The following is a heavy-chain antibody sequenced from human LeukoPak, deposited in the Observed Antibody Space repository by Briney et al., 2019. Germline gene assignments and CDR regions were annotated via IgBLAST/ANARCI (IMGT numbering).Heavy chain of an antibody. V-gene: IGHV1-69*05. Sequence: GASVKVSCKASGGTFSSYAISWVRQAPGQGLEWMGGIIPIFGTANYAQKFQGRVTMTRDTSTSTVYMELSSLRSEDTAVYYCARAYYHDSSDYYFPLDYWGQGTLVTVSS. CDR1: GGTFSSYA. CDR2: IIPIFGTA. J-gene: IGHJ4*02. CDR3: ARAYYHDSSDYYFPLDY. D-gene: IGHD3-22*01.